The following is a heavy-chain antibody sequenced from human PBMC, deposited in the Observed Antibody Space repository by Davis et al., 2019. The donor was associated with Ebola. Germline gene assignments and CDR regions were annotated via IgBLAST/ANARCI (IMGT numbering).Heavy chain of an antibody. D-gene: IGHD5-24*01. CDR2: IYYSGST. J-gene: IGHJ3*02. CDR3: ARFEMATIEGDDAFDI. Sequence: MPSETLSLTCTVSGGSVSSGSYYWSWIRQPPGKGLEWIGSIYYSGSTYYNPSLKSRVTISVDTSKNQFSLKLTSVTAADTAVYYCARFEMATIEGDDAFDIWGHGTMVTVSS. V-gene: IGHV4-39*01. CDR1: GGSVSSGSYY.